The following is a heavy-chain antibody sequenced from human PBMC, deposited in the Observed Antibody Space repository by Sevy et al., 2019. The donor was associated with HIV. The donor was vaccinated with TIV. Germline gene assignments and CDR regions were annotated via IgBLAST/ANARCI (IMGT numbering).Heavy chain of an antibody. V-gene: IGHV4-38-2*02. CDR1: GYSISSGYF. CDR3: ARAKTLGGNDY. J-gene: IGHJ4*02. D-gene: IGHD1-1*01. Sequence: SETLSLTCTVSGYSISSGYFWGWIRQPPGKGLEWIGTISHTGNTFYNPSFKSRVTISVVTSKNQFSLKVNSVTAADTAVYYCARAKTLGGNDYWGQGTLVTVSS. CDR2: ISHTGNT.